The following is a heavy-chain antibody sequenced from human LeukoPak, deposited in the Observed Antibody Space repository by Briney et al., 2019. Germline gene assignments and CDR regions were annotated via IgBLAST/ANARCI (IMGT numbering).Heavy chain of an antibody. V-gene: IGHV1-8*03. CDR1: GGSFRDYC. J-gene: IGHJ6*03. Sequence: ASVKVSCKASGGSFRDYCINWVRQATGQGLEWMGWMNPNSGNTGYAQKFQGRVTITRNTSISTAYMELSSLRSDDTAVYYCARGNYGEGYYYYYMDVWGKGTTVTISS. D-gene: IGHD4/OR15-4a*01. CDR2: MNPNSGNT. CDR3: ARGNYGEGYYYYYMDV.